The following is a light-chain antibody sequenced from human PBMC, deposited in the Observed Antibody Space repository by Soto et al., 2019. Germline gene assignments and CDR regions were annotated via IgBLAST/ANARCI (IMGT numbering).Light chain of an antibody. Sequence: EIVFTQSPGTLSLSPGERATLSCRASQSVSSSYLAWYQQKPGQAPRLLIYDASTRATGIPARFSGSGSETDFTLTISSLEPEDFAVYYCQQRSNWPITFGQGTRLEIK. J-gene: IGKJ5*01. CDR2: DAS. CDR3: QQRSNWPIT. CDR1: QSVSSSY. V-gene: IGKV3D-20*02.